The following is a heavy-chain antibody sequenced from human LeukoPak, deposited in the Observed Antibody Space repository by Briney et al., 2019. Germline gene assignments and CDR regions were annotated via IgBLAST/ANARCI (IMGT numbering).Heavy chain of an antibody. CDR1: GGSISSGSYY. J-gene: IGHJ5*02. V-gene: IGHV4-61*02. Sequence: SETLSLTCGVSGGSISSGSYYWSWIRQPAGKGLEWIGRIYTSGSTNYNPSLKSRVTISVDTSKNQFSLKLSSVTAADTAVYYCAKHIEANWFDPWGQGTLVTVSS. CDR3: AKHIEANWFDP. CDR2: IYTSGST.